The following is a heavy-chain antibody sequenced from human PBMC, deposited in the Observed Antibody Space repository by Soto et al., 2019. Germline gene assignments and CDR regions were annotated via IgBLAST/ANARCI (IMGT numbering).Heavy chain of an antibody. V-gene: IGHV2-5*01. CDR3: AHRHVGSSSWYVWFDP. J-gene: IGHJ5*02. CDR1: GFSISTSGVG. CDR2: IYWNDDK. D-gene: IGHD6-13*01. Sequence: SGPTLVNPTQTLTLTCTFSGFSISTSGVGVGWIRQPPGKALEWLALIYWNDDKRYSPSLKSRLTITKDTSKNQVVLTMTNMDPVDTATYYCAHRHVGSSSWYVWFDPWGQGTLVTVSS.